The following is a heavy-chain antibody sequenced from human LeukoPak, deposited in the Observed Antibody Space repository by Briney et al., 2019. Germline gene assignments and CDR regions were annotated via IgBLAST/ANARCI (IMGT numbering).Heavy chain of an antibody. Sequence: ASVKVSCKASGGTFSSYAISWVRQAPGQGLEWMGGIIPIFGTANYAQKFQGRVTITTDESTSTAYMELSSLRSEDTAVYYCARDLLFGDIVVVGQHWGQGTLVTVSS. CDR1: GGTFSSYA. V-gene: IGHV1-69*05. J-gene: IGHJ1*01. CDR2: IIPIFGTA. CDR3: ARDLLFGDIVVVGQH. D-gene: IGHD2-2*01.